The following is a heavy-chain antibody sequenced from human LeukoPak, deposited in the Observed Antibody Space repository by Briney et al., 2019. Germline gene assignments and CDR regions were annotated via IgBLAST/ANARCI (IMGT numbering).Heavy chain of an antibody. V-gene: IGHV1-18*01. CDR3: AKAMYSSSSAVD. D-gene: IGHD1-26*01. Sequence: ASVKVSCKASGYNFNIYGITWVRQAPGQGLEWMGWISASNGQTNYAQKFQGRVSMTTDTSTTTAYMEIRSLTSEDTATYFCAKAMYSSSSAVDWGQGTLATVS. CDR2: ISASNGQT. CDR1: GYNFNIYG. J-gene: IGHJ4*02.